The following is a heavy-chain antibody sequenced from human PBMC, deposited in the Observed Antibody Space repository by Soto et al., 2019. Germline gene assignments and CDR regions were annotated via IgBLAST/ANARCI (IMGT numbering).Heavy chain of an antibody. CDR1: GYTFTSYD. Sequence: QVQLVQSGAEVKKPGASVKVSCKASGYTFTSYDINWVRLATGQGLEWMGWMNPNSGNTAYAQKFQGRVTMTGNTAISTAYMELSSLRSEDTAVYFCARLKQAYAVAWGQGTLVTVSS. V-gene: IGHV1-8*01. CDR2: MNPNSGNT. D-gene: IGHD2-15*01. J-gene: IGHJ5*02. CDR3: ARLKQAYAVA.